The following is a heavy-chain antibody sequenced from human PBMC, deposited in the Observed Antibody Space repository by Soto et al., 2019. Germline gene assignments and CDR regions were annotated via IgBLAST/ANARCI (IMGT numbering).Heavy chain of an antibody. V-gene: IGHV1-24*01. D-gene: IGHD3-10*01. Sequence: QVQLVQSGAEVKKPGASVKVSCKVSGYTLTELSMHWVRQAPGKGLEWMGGFDPEDGETIYAQKFQXXVXMXXDTSTDTAYMELSSLRSEDTAVYYCATGDRGWFDPWGQGTLVTVSS. J-gene: IGHJ5*02. CDR2: FDPEDGET. CDR3: ATGDRGWFDP. CDR1: GYTLTELS.